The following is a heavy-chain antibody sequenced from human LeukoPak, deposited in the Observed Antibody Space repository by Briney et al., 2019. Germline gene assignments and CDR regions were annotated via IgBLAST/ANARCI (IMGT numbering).Heavy chain of an antibody. CDR1: GFTFSSYA. Sequence: GRSLRLSCAASGFTFSSYAMHWVRQAPGKGLEWVAVISYDGINKYYADSVKGRFTISRDNSKNTLYLQMNSLRAEDTAVYYCARDIVVVPAADNWFDPWGQGTLVTVSS. CDR2: ISYDGINK. D-gene: IGHD2-2*01. V-gene: IGHV3-30-3*01. CDR3: ARDIVVVPAADNWFDP. J-gene: IGHJ5*02.